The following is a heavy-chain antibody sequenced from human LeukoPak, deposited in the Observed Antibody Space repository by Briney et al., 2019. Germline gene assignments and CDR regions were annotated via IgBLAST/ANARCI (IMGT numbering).Heavy chain of an antibody. D-gene: IGHD6-19*01. J-gene: IGHJ3*02. Sequence: GGSLRLSCAASGFTFSSYEMNWVRQAPGKGLEWVSYISSSGSTIYHADSVKGRFTISRDNAKNSLYLQMNSLRAEDTAVYYCADSSGWYEDAFDIWGQGTMVTVSS. CDR1: GFTFSSYE. CDR2: ISSSGSTI. CDR3: ADSSGWYEDAFDI. V-gene: IGHV3-48*03.